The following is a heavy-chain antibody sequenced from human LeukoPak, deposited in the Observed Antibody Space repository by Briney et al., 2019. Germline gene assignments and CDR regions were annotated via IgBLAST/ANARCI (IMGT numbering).Heavy chain of an antibody. CDR3: ARDHAFGGVIALDY. CDR1: GFTFSSYA. Sequence: KPGGSLRLSCAASGFTFSSYAMSWVRQAPGKGLEWVSSISSSSSYIYYADSVKGRFTISRDNAKNSLYLQMNSLRAEDTAVYYCARDHAFGGVIALDYWGQGTLVTVSS. CDR2: ISSSSSYI. D-gene: IGHD3-16*02. V-gene: IGHV3-21*01. J-gene: IGHJ4*02.